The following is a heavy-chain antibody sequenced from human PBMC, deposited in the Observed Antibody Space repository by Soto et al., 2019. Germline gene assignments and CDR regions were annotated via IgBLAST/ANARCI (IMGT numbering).Heavy chain of an antibody. V-gene: IGHV3-7*05. CDR2: IKQDGSEK. Sequence: GGSLRLSCAASGFTFSSYWMSWVRQAPGKGLEWVANIKQDGSEKYYVDSVKGRFTISRDNAKNSLYLQMNSLRAEDTAVYYCARGYIVVVVAATHNWFDPWGQGTLVTVSS. CDR1: GFTFSSYW. J-gene: IGHJ5*02. CDR3: ARGYIVVVVAATHNWFDP. D-gene: IGHD2-15*01.